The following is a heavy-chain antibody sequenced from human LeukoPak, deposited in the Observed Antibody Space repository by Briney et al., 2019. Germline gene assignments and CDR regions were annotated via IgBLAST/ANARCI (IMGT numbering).Heavy chain of an antibody. CDR2: INAGNGNT. V-gene: IGHV1-3*01. J-gene: IGHJ5*02. CDR1: GYTFTSYA. D-gene: IGHD2-2*01. CDR3: ARDLVAYCSSTSCYGIDP. Sequence: ASVKVSCKASGYTFTSYAMHWVRQAPGQRLEWMGWINAGNGNTKYSQKFQGRVTITRDTSASTAYMELSSLRSEDTAVHYCARDLVAYCSSTSCYGIDPWGQGTLVTVSS.